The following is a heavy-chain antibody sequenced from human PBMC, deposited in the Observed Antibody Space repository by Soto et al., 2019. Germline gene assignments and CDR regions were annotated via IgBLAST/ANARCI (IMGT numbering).Heavy chain of an antibody. CDR1: GFSFSYVW. CDR3: AKHPLGNVFDA. Sequence: EVQLVQSGGGLVKPGGSLRLSCAASGFSFSYVWMNWVRQAPGKGLEWVGRMKSKTDGGTTEYSAPVTGRFTISRDDSKSTLYLERNSLKTEDTAVYYCAKHPLGNVFDAWGQGNLVTVSS. V-gene: IGHV3-15*07. CDR2: MKSKTDGGTT. J-gene: IGHJ5*02.